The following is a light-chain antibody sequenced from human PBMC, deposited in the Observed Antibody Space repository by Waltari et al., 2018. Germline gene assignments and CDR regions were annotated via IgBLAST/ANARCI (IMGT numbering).Light chain of an antibody. V-gene: IGKV1-39*01. CDR1: QSISSY. J-gene: IGKJ2*01. Sequence: DIQMTQSPSSPSASVGDRVTITCRASQSISSYLNWYQQKPGKAPKLLIYAASSLQSGVPSRFSGSGSGTDFTLTISSLQPEDFATYYCQQSYSTPWYTFGQGTKLEIK. CDR2: AAS. CDR3: QQSYSTPWYT.